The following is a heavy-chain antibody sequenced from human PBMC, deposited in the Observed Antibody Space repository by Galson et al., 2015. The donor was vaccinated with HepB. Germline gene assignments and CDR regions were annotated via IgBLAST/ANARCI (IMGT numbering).Heavy chain of an antibody. J-gene: IGHJ6*02. V-gene: IGHV3-21*01. CDR3: ARDLLAAGNYYYFGMDV. CDR2: ISDSSDYI. D-gene: IGHD6-25*01. CDR1: GFTFRNYN. Sequence: SLRLSCAASGFTFRNYNMNWVRQAPRKGLEWVSYISDSSDYIYYADSLKGRITISRDNAKNSLYLQINGLRAEDTAVYYCARDLLAAGNYYYFGMDVWGQGTTVTVSS.